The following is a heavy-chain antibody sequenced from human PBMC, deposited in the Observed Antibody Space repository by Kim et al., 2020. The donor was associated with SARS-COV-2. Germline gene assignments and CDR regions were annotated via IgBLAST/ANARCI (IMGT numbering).Heavy chain of an antibody. V-gene: IGHV1-8*01. CDR1: GYTFTSYD. CDR2: MNPNSGNT. Sequence: ASVKVSCKASGYTFTSYDINWVRQATGQGLEWMGWMNPNSGNTGYAQKFQGRVTMTRNTSISTAYMELSSLRSEDTAVYYCARGEGGKITMVRGGKYYYYYGMDVWGQGTTVTVSS. D-gene: IGHD3-10*01. J-gene: IGHJ6*02. CDR3: ARGEGGKITMVRGGKYYYYYGMDV.